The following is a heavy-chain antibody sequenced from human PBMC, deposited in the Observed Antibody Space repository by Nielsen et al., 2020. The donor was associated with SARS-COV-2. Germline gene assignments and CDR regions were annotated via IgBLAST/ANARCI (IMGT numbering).Heavy chain of an antibody. Sequence: ASVKVSCKASGYRFTAYSMHWVRQAPGQGPEWMGRIDPHSGGTTYAQKFQGRVTMTRDTSINTAYMELTRLRSDDTAVYYCARGDSSNPNYWGQGSLVIVSS. CDR2: IDPHSGGT. V-gene: IGHV1-2*06. CDR3: ARGDSSNPNY. D-gene: IGHD4-11*01. J-gene: IGHJ4*02. CDR1: GYRFTAYS.